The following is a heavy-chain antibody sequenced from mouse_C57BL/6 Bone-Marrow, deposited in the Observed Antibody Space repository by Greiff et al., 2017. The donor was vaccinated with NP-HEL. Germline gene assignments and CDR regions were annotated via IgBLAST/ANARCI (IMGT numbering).Heavy chain of an antibody. Sequence: EVKLMESGEGLVKPGGSLKLSCAASGFTFSSYAMSWVRQTPEKRLEWVAYISSGGDYIYYADTVKGRFTISRDNARNTLYLQMSSLKSEDTAMYYCTRGSHYYGSSSFWFAYWGQGTLVTVSA. V-gene: IGHV5-9-1*02. D-gene: IGHD1-1*01. CDR1: GFTFSSYA. CDR2: ISSGGDYI. CDR3: TRGSHYYGSSSFWFAY. J-gene: IGHJ3*01.